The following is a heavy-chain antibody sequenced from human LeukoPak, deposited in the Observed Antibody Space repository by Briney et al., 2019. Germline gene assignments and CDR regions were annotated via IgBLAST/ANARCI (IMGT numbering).Heavy chain of an antibody. CDR3: ARGGELLRPADY. CDR2: ISGSGGRT. Sequence: GGSLRLSCAVSGFTFSTYAMTWVRQAPGKGLEWVSSISGSGGRTYYADSVKGRFTISRDNSKNTLYVQMNNLRAEDTAVYYCARGGELLRPADYWGQGTLVTVSS. J-gene: IGHJ4*02. CDR1: GFTFSTYA. D-gene: IGHD1-26*01. V-gene: IGHV3-23*01.